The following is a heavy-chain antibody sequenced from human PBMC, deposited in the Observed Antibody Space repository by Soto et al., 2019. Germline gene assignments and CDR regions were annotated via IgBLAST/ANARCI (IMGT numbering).Heavy chain of an antibody. CDR3: ARDSYSNYDYYYYYYGMDV. J-gene: IGHJ6*02. CDR2: ISYDGSNK. V-gene: IGHV3-30-3*01. Sequence: QVQLVEYGGGVVQPGRSLRLSCAASGFTFSSYAMHWVRQAPGKGLEWVAVISYDGSNKYYADSVKGRFTISRDNSKNTLYLQMNSLRAEDTAVYYCARDSYSNYDYYYYYYGMDVWGQGTTVTVSS. D-gene: IGHD4-4*01. CDR1: GFTFSSYA.